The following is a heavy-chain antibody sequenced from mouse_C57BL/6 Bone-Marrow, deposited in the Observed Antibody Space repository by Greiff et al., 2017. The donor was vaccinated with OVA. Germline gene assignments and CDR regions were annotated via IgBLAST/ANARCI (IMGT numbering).Heavy chain of an antibody. Sequence: VKLMESGAELARPGASVKLSCKASGYTFTSYGISWVKQRTGQGLEWIGEIYPRSGNTYYNEKFKGKATLTADKSSSTAYMELRSLTSEDSAVYFCAREGGSSYFDYWGQGPLSQSPQ. V-gene: IGHV1-81*01. D-gene: IGHD1-1*01. CDR1: GYTFTSYG. CDR3: AREGGSSYFDY. J-gene: IGHJ2*01. CDR2: IYPRSGNT.